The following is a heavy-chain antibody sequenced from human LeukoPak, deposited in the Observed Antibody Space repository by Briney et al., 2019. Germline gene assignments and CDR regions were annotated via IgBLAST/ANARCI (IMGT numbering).Heavy chain of an antibody. Sequence: GGSLRLSCAASGFTFSSYAMSWVRQAPGKGLAWVSTISGSGGSTYYADSVKGRFTISRDNSKNTLYLQMNSLRAEDTAVYYCAKAQYSSGWDYFDYWGQGTLVTVSS. D-gene: IGHD6-19*01. V-gene: IGHV3-23*01. CDR3: AKAQYSSGWDYFDY. CDR2: ISGSGGST. CDR1: GFTFSSYA. J-gene: IGHJ4*02.